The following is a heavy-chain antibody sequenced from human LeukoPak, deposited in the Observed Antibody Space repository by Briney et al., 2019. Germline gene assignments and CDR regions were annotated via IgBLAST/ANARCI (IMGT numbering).Heavy chain of an antibody. V-gene: IGHV4-59*01. CDR1: GGSISSYY. J-gene: IGHJ6*02. CDR3: ARVGVVDTAMVGYARFMDV. D-gene: IGHD5-18*01. Sequence: SETLSLTCTVPGGSISSYYWSWIRQPPGKGLEWIGYIYYSGSTNYNPSLKSRVTISVDTSKNQFSLKLSSVTAADTAVYYCARVGVVDTAMVGYARFMDVWGQGTTVTVSS. CDR2: IYYSGST.